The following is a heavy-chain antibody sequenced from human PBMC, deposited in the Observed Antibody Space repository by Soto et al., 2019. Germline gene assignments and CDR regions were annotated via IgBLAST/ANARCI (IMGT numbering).Heavy chain of an antibody. Sequence: GGSLRLSGAACGFTFSRYSMKWVRQAPGKGLEWVSSISSTTNYIYYADSMKGRFTVSRDNAKNSVYLDMNSLSAEDTAVYYCARESEDLTSNFDYWGQGTLVTVSS. CDR1: GFTFSRYS. CDR3: ARESEDLTSNFDY. CDR2: ISSTTNYI. J-gene: IGHJ4*02. V-gene: IGHV3-21*01.